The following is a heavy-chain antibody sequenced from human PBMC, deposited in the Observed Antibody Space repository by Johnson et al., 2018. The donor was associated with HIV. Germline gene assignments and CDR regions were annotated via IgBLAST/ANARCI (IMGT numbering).Heavy chain of an antibody. J-gene: IGHJ3*01. CDR3: AKFIYYTSTSARSHDAFDV. D-gene: IGHD1-26*01. CDR2: ISGSGSYR. V-gene: IGHV3-11*04. CDR1: GFTFSDYY. Sequence: QVQLVESGGGLVKPGGSLRLSCVASGFTFSDYYMSWIRQAPGKGLEWVSYISGSGSYRDYSDSVKGRFTISRDNAKNSLFLQMNSLRAEDTAVYYCAKFIYYTSTSARSHDAFDVWGQGTMVTVSS.